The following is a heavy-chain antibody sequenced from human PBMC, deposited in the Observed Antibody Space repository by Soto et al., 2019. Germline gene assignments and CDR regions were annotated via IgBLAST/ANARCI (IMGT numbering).Heavy chain of an antibody. CDR2: VYYTGTT. Sequence: SHTCRVSNVSIVSSYCNRIRQSPGKGLEWIGFVYYTGTTKYNPSLKSRVTISVDTSNNEFSLKLTSVTTADIAFYFCARNLAGRGLSALRGHGTPVTGS. CDR1: NVSIVSSY. CDR3: ARNLAGRGLSAL. J-gene: IGHJ1*01. D-gene: IGHD1-26*01. V-gene: IGHV4-59*01.